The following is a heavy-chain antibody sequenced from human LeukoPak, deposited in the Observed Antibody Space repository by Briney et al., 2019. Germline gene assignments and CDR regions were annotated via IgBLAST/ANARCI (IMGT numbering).Heavy chain of an antibody. J-gene: IGHJ4*02. CDR1: GYTFTGYG. V-gene: IGHV1-18*01. D-gene: IGHD4-11*01. Sequence: ASVKVSCKASGYTFTGYGISWVRQAPGQGLEWMGWISAYNGNTNYAQKFQGRVTMTRDTSTSTVYMELSSLRSEDTAVYYCARGVTTVYYFDYWGQGTLVTVSS. CDR2: ISAYNGNT. CDR3: ARGVTTVYYFDY.